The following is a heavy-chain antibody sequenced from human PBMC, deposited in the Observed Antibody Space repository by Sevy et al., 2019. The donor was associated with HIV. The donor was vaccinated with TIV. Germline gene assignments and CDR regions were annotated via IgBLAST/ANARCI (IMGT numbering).Heavy chain of an antibody. J-gene: IGHJ4*02. V-gene: IGHV1-69*13. CDR2: IIPIFGTA. CDR1: GGTFSSYA. CDR3: ARVLSSSSGWYPDY. D-gene: IGHD6-19*01. Sequence: ASVKVSCKASGGTFSSYAISWVRQAPGQGLEWMGGIIPIFGTANYAQKFQGRVTITADESTSTAYMGRSSLGSEDTAVYYCARVLSSSSGWYPDYWGQGTLVTVSS.